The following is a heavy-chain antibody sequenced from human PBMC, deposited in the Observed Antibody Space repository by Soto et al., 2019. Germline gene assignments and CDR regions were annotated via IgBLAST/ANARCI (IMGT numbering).Heavy chain of an antibody. V-gene: IGHV3-23*01. Sequence: VQLLESGGGLVQPGGSLRLSCAASGFTFSSYAMSWVRQAPGKGLEWVSAISGSGGSTYYADSVKGRFTISRDNSKNTLYLQRNSLRAEDTAVYYCARGGGFLEWLLYRYEAFDIWGQGTMVTVSS. D-gene: IGHD3-3*01. CDR2: ISGSGGST. CDR1: GFTFSSYA. CDR3: ARGGGFLEWLLYRYEAFDI. J-gene: IGHJ3*02.